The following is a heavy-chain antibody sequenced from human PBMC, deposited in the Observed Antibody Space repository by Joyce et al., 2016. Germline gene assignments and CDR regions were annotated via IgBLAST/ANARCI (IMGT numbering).Heavy chain of an antibody. CDR1: GFTFSGYS. D-gene: IGHD3-3*01. J-gene: IGHJ5*02. Sequence: EVQLVESGGGLVKPGGSLRLSCAASGFTFSGYSMNWVRQAPGKGLEWVSYISSNSTYIYYADSLMVRFTITRDKAKNSLYLQMNSLRAEDTAVYYCARRRLKKEQGWFDPWGQGTLVTVSS. CDR2: ISSNSTYI. V-gene: IGHV3-21*01. CDR3: ARRRLKKEQGWFDP.